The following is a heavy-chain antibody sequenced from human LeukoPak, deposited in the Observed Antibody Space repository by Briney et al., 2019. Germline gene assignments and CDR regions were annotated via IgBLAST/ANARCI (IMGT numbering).Heavy chain of an antibody. D-gene: IGHD2-2*01. J-gene: IGHJ5*02. CDR2: ISSSSSYT. CDR1: GFTFSDYY. Sequence: GGSLRLSCAASGFTFSDYYMSWIRQAPGKGLEWVSYISSSSSYTNYADSVKGRFTISRDNAKNSLYLQMNSLRAEDTAVYYCASQACSSTSCSAVDPWGQGTLVTVSS. V-gene: IGHV3-11*06. CDR3: ASQACSSTSCSAVDP.